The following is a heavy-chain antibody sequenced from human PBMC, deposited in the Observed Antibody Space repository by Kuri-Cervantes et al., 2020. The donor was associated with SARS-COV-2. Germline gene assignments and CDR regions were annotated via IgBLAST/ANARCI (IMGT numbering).Heavy chain of an antibody. CDR1: QVSFSSYA. D-gene: IGHD1-26*01. CDR2: ISYDGSNK. Sequence: GESLKISCAASQVSFSSYAVHWVRQAPGKGLEWVAVISYDGSNKYYADSVKGRFTISRDNSKNTLYLQMNSLRAEDTAVYYCARDREWELLHAGAFDIWGRGTMVTVSS. CDR3: ARDREWELLHAGAFDI. V-gene: IGHV3-30-3*01. J-gene: IGHJ3*02.